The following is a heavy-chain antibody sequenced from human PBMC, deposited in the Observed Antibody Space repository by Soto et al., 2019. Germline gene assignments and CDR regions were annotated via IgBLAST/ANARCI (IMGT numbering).Heavy chain of an antibody. V-gene: IGHV1-46*01. CDR2: INPSGGSA. D-gene: IGHD2-21*02. J-gene: IGHJ5*02. CDR3: ARTLSPSFCGGDCYNAP. CDR1: GYTFTRQH. Sequence: SVKVSCKASGYTFTRQHIHWVRQAPGPGLEWMGIINPSGGSATYAQEFQGRVTMTRDTSTSTVYMELSSLRSEDTAVYYCARTLSPSFCGGDCYNAPWGQGTLVTVSS.